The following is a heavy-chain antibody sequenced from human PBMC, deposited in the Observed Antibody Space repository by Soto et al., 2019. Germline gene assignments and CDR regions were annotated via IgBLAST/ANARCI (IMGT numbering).Heavy chain of an antibody. CDR2: IIPIFGTA. J-gene: IGHJ3*02. CDR3: ARWGAIVVVTATNDAFDI. D-gene: IGHD2-21*02. V-gene: IGHV1-69*13. Sequence: SVKVSCKASGGTFSSYAISWVRQAPGQGLEWMGGIIPIFGTANYAQKFQGRVTIIADESTSTAYMELSSLRSEDTAVYYCARWGAIVVVTATNDAFDIWGQGTMVTVSS. CDR1: GGTFSSYA.